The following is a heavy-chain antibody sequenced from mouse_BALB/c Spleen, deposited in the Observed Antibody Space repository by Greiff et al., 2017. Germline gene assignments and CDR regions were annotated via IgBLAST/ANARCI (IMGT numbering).Heavy chain of an antibody. CDR1: GYTFSSYW. J-gene: IGHJ2*01. CDR3: TMWDSDY. Sequence: VQLQQSGAELMKPGASVKISCKATGYTFSSYWIEWVKQRPGHGLEWIGEILPGSGSTNYNEKFKGKATFTADTSSNIAYMQLSSLTSEDSAVYYCTMWDSDYWGQGTTLTVSS. CDR2: ILPGSGST. V-gene: IGHV1-9*01.